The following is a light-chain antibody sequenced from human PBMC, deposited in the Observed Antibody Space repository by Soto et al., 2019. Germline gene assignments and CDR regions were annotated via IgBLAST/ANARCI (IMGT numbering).Light chain of an antibody. CDR3: GTWDSSLSAGV. J-gene: IGLJ1*01. Sequence: QSVLTQPPSVSAAPGQKVTISCSGSSSNIGNKYVSWYQQLPGTAPKPLIYENNKRPSGIPDRFSGSKSGTSATLGITGLQTGDEADYYCGTWDSSLSAGVSGTGTKVTVL. CDR2: ENN. V-gene: IGLV1-51*02. CDR1: SSNIGNKY.